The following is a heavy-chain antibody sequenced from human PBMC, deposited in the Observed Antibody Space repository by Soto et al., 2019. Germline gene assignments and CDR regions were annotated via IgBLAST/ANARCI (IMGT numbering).Heavy chain of an antibody. CDR2: IWNDGIRK. CDR1: GFTFSKYG. Sequence: VQLVESGGGMVQPGTSLRRSCAASGFTFSKYGMHWVRQAPGKGLEWVALIWNDGIRKVYGDSVKGRFTISCDNSKNTLDLQLNLLRDEDTALYDCTGDDDNVATARDTWGPGVLVNVSS. CDR3: TGDDDNVATARDT. J-gene: IGHJ5*01. V-gene: IGHV3-33*01.